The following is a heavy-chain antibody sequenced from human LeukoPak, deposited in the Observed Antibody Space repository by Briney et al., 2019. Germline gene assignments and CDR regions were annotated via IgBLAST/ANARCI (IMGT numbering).Heavy chain of an antibody. J-gene: IGHJ4*02. CDR3: ARDHHYYDSSGYGY. CDR1: GGTFSSYA. CDR2: IIPIFGIA. V-gene: IGHV1-69*04. Sequence: ASVKVSCKASGGTFSSYAISWVRQAPGQGLEWMGRIIPIFGIANYAQKFQGRVTITADKSTSTAYMELSSLRSVDTAVYYCARDHHYYDSSGYGYWGQGTLVTVSS. D-gene: IGHD3-22*01.